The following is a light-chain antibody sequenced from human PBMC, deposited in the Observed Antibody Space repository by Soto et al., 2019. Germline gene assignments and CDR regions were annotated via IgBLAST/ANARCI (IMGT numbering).Light chain of an antibody. Sequence: EIVLTQSPGTLSLSPGERATLSCRASQSVSSSSLAWYQQKRGQAPRLLIHDASSRATGIPDRFSGSGSGTDFTLTTSRLEPEDFAVYYCQQYGGSPRTFGQGTMVDIK. CDR3: QQYGGSPRT. CDR1: QSVSSSS. J-gene: IGKJ1*01. CDR2: DAS. V-gene: IGKV3-20*01.